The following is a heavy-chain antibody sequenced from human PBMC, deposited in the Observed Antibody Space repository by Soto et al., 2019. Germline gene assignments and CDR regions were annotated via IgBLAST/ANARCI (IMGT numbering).Heavy chain of an antibody. CDR1: GGSLSSARVY. CDR2: GSYSGTT. D-gene: IGHD4-17*01. Sequence: PXETLCLTCTVAGGSLSSARVYWAWIRQPPGKGLEWIGFGSYSGTTNYKPSLKSRVTISVDTSRSQISLKVSSLTAADTAVYYCARGATVTQYDSWGRGNLVTVSS. CDR3: ARGATVTQYDS. V-gene: IGHV4-61*01. J-gene: IGHJ4*02.